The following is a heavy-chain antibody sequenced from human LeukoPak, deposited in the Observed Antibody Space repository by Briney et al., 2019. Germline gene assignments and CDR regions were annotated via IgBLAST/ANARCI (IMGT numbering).Heavy chain of an antibody. CDR1: GGSISSYY. V-gene: IGHV4-4*07. D-gene: IGHD1-14*01. CDR2: IYTSGST. J-gene: IGHJ6*03. CDR3: ARAPVTVPTNYYYYYMDV. Sequence: PSETLSLTCTASGGSISSYYWSWIRQPAGKGLEWIGRIYTSGSTNYNPSLKSRVTMSVDTSKNQFSLKLSSVTAADTAVYYCARAPVTVPTNYYYYYMDVWGRGTTVTVSS.